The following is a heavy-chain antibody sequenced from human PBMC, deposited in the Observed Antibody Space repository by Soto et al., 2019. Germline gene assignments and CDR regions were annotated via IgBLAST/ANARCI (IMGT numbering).Heavy chain of an antibody. V-gene: IGHV1-69*01. Sequence: QVQLVQSGAEVKKPGSSVKVSCKASGGTFSSYAISWVRQAPGQGLEWMGGIIPIFGTANYAQKFQGRVTISADESTGTAYMELSSLRSEDTAVYYWARARGYSGYDLYKWFDPWGQGALVTVSS. CDR2: IIPIFGTA. CDR1: GGTFSSYA. J-gene: IGHJ5*02. CDR3: ARARGYSGYDLYKWFDP. D-gene: IGHD5-12*01.